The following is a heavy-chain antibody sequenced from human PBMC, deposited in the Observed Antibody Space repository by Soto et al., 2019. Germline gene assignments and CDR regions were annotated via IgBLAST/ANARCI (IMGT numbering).Heavy chain of an antibody. CDR1: GGSISSSSYY. D-gene: IGHD3-3*02. V-gene: IGHV4-39*01. Sequence: QLQLQESGPGLVKPSETLSLTCTVSGGSISSSSYYWGWIRQPPGKGLEWFGSIYYSGSTYYNPSLKSRVTISVDTSKNHFSLKLSSVTAADTAVYYCASPKIAFYNWFDPWGQGTLVTVSS. J-gene: IGHJ5*02. CDR2: IYYSGST. CDR3: ASPKIAFYNWFDP.